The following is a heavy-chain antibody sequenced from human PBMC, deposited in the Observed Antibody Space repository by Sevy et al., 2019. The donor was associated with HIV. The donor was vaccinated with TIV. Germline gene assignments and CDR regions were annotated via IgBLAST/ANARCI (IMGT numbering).Heavy chain of an antibody. D-gene: IGHD6-13*01. CDR1: GFTLNSYW. CDR3: VRAIAADGSF. Sequence: GGSLRLSCVASGFTLNSYWMSWVRQAPGKGLEWVANIKKDGSVKYDENSVKGRFTISRDNARNLLYLQMNSLRVEDTDLYYCVRAIAADGSFWGQGTLVTVSS. CDR2: IKKDGSVK. J-gene: IGHJ1*01. V-gene: IGHV3-7*01.